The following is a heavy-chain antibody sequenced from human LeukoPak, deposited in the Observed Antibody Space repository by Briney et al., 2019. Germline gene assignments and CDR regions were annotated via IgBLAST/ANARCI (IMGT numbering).Heavy chain of an antibody. V-gene: IGHV4-4*09. D-gene: IGHD2-15*01. J-gene: IGHJ4*02. CDR1: GGSISTYY. CDR3: ARHYCTGASCPDYFGY. CDR2: IYPTGST. Sequence: SETLSLTCTVSGGSISTYYWSWIRQPPGMPLEWVGYIYPTGSTDYNPSLKSRVTISVDTSKNQISLSLTSVTAADTAIYYCARHYCTGASCPDYFGYWGQGTLVAVSS.